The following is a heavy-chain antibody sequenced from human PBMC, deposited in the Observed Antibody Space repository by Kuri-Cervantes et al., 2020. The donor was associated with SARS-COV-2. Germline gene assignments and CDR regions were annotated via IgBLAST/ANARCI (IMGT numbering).Heavy chain of an antibody. CDR2: IKSKTDGGTT. CDR3: AKPVAGAYYYYYYGMDV. Sequence: GGSLRLSCAASGFTFSNAWMNWVRQAPGKGLEWVGRIKSKTDGGTTDYAAPVKGRFTISRDNSKNTLYLQMNSLRAEDTAVYYCAKPVAGAYYYYYYGMDVWGQGTTVTVSS. CDR1: GFTFSNAW. V-gene: IGHV3-15*07. J-gene: IGHJ6*02. D-gene: IGHD6-19*01.